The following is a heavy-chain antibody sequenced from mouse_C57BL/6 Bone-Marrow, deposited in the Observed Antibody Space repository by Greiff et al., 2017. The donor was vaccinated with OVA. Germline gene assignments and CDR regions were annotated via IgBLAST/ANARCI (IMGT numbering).Heavy chain of an antibody. CDR2: IYPGDGDT. V-gene: IGHV1-82*01. J-gene: IGHJ2*01. CDR3: ARRLDYFDY. CDR1: GYAFSSSW. D-gene: IGHD3-1*01. Sequence: QVHVKQSGPELVKPGASVKISCKASGYAFSSSWMNWVKQRPGKGLEWIGRIYPGDGDTNYNGKFKGKATLTADKSSSTAYMQLSSLTSEDSAVYFCARRLDYFDYWGQGTTLTVSS.